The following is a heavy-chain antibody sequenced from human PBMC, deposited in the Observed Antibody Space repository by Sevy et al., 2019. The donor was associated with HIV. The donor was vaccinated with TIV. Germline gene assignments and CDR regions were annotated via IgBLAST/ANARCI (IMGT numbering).Heavy chain of an antibody. J-gene: IGHJ4*02. CDR1: GFAFYDYS. CDR2: LSFGCGKI. Sequence: GGSLRVSCAASGFAFYDYSMSWIRQATGKGLEWVATLSFGCGKINYADSVKGRFTISRDNSKNSLYLQMDNLRVEDTALYYCAREGCTRPHDYWGQGTRVTVSS. D-gene: IGHD2-8*01. CDR3: AREGCTRPHDY. V-gene: IGHV3-23*01.